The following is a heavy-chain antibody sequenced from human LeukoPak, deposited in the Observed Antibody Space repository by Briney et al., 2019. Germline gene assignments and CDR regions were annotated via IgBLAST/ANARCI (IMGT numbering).Heavy chain of an antibody. CDR2: INPNSGGT. V-gene: IGHV1-2*02. D-gene: IGHD6-19*01. Sequence: ASVKVSCKASGYTFTSYDINWVRQATGQGLEWMGWINPNSGGTNYAQKFQGRVTMTRDTSISTAYMELSRLRSDDTAVYYCARADSGWYGNWFDPWGQGTLVTVSS. CDR1: GYTFTSYD. CDR3: ARADSGWYGNWFDP. J-gene: IGHJ5*02.